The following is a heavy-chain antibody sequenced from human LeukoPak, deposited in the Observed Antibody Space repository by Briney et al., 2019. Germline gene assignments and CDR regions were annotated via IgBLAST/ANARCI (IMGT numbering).Heavy chain of an antibody. CDR2: IKQDGSEK. D-gene: IGHD6-6*01. CDR1: GFTFSSYW. V-gene: IGHV3-7*01. Sequence: GGSLRLSCAASGFTFSSYWMSWVRQAPGKGLEWVANIKQDGSEKYYVDSVKGRFTISRDNAKNSLYLQMNSLRAEDTAVYYCARVIGPDSSSSHYFDCWGQGTLVTVSS. CDR3: ARVIGPDSSSSHYFDC. J-gene: IGHJ4*02.